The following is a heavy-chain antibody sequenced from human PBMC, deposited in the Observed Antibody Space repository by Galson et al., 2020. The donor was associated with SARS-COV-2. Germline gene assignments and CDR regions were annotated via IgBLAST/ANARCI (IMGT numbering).Heavy chain of an antibody. CDR2: IYSGGST. V-gene: IGHV3-66*01. CDR1: GFTVSSNY. Sequence: GSLRLSCAASGFTVSSNYMSWVRQAPGKGLEWVSVIYSGGSTYYADSVKGRFTISRDNSKNTLYLQMNSLRAEDTAVYYCARDLGPYAFDIWGQGTMVTVSS. J-gene: IGHJ3*02. CDR3: ARDLGPYAFDI. D-gene: IGHD7-27*01.